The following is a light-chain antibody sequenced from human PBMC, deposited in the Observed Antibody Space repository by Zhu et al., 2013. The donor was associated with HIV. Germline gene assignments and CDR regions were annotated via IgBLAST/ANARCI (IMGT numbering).Light chain of an antibody. CDR2: AAS. V-gene: IGKV1-9*01. CDR1: HDIGQY. CDR3: QHVNNNPA. J-gene: IGKJ3*01. Sequence: DIQMTQSPSTLSASVGDRVTITCRASHDIGQYLAWYQQKPGKAPKLLIYAASTLQSGVPLRFGGSGSGTDFTLTISSLRPEDFATYYCQHVNNNPAFGPGTEV.